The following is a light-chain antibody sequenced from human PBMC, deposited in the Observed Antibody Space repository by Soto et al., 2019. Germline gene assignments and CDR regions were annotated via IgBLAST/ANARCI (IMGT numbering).Light chain of an antibody. V-gene: IGLV2-14*01. CDR3: SSFTNSILV. CDR2: EVT. CDR1: TSDVGSHNF. J-gene: IGLJ3*02. Sequence: QSVLTQPASVSGSPGQSITISCTGTTSDVGSHNFVSWYQQLPGEAPKLLIYEVTNRPSGTSNRFSGSKSGNTASLTISGLQAEDEADYYCSSFTNSILVFGGGTKVTVL.